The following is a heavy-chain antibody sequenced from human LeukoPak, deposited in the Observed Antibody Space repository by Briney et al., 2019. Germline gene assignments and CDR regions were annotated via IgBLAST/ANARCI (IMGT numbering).Heavy chain of an antibody. V-gene: IGHV3-74*03. CDR3: ARVDPKAPGDYS. Sequence: GSLRLSCAASGFTFSSYWMHWVRQAPGKGLVWVSRINSDGSSTKYADSVKGRFTISRDNAKNTLYVQMNNLRAEDTAVYYCARVDPKAPGDYSWGRGTLGSVSS. J-gene: IGHJ1*01. CDR1: GFTFSSYW. CDR2: INSDGSST. D-gene: IGHD2-2*03.